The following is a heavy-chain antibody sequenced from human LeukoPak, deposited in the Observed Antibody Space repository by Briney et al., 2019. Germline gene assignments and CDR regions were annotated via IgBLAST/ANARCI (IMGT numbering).Heavy chain of an antibody. V-gene: IGHV1-69*06. CDR2: AIPIFGTA. J-gene: IGHJ5*02. CDR3: ARGYCGGDCQSFRWFDP. CDR1: GGTFSNYP. D-gene: IGHD2-21*02. Sequence: SVKVSCKASGGTFSNYPINWVRQAPGQGLEWMGGAIPIFGTANYAQKFQGRVTITADKSTSTAYMDLSSLRSDDTAVYYCARGYCGGDCQSFRWFDPWGQGTLVTVSS.